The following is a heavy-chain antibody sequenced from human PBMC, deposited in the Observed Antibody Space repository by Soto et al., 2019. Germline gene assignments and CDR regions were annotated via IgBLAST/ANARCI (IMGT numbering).Heavy chain of an antibody. J-gene: IGHJ4*02. CDR3: ARVESGFDNIWGSYRVDY. CDR2: ISAYNGNT. Sequence: ASVKVSCKASGYTFTSYDINWVRQATGQGLEWMGWISAYNGNTNYAQKLQGRVTMTTDTSTSTAYMELGSLRSDDTAVYYCARVESGFDNIWGSYRVDYWGQGTLVTVSS. CDR1: GYTFTSYD. V-gene: IGHV1-18*01. D-gene: IGHD3-16*02.